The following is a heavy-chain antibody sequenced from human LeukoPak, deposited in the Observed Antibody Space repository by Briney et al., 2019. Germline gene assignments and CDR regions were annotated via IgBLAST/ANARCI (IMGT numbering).Heavy chain of an antibody. CDR3: AKGTDTTGRQNFDM. D-gene: IGHD2-8*02. J-gene: IGHJ4*02. Sequence: PGGSLRLSCVASGFSFTSYAMHWVRHAPGKGLEWVSSITSSGDGTFYTDSLSGRFTISRDNGKKAVFLQMKSLRRGDSALYFCAKGTDTTGRQNFDMWGQGTLVTVSS. CDR1: GFSFTSYA. CDR2: ITSSGDGT. V-gene: IGHV3-23*01.